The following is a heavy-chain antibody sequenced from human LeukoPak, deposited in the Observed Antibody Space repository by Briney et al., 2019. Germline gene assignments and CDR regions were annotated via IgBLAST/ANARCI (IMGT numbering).Heavy chain of an antibody. Sequence: SETLSLTCTVSGGSISSYYWSWIRQPPGKGLEWIGYIYYSGSTNYNPSLKSRVTISVDTSKNQFSLKLSSVTAADTAVYYCARVYYYYYYMDVWGKGTTVTVSS. CDR3: ARVYYYYYYMDV. V-gene: IGHV4-59*01. CDR2: IYYSGST. CDR1: GGSISSYY. J-gene: IGHJ6*03.